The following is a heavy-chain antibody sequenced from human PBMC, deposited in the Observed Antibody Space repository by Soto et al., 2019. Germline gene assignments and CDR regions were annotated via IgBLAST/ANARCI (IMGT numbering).Heavy chain of an antibody. Sequence: GGSLRLSCAASGFTFSSYAMSWVRQAPGKGLEWVSAISGSGGSTYYADSVKGRFTISRDNSKNTLYLQMNSLRAEDTAVYYCEKDLGYYDSSGSLDYWGQGNLVTVTS. CDR1: GFTFSSYA. CDR3: EKDLGYYDSSGSLDY. CDR2: ISGSGGST. J-gene: IGHJ4*02. V-gene: IGHV3-23*01. D-gene: IGHD3-22*01.